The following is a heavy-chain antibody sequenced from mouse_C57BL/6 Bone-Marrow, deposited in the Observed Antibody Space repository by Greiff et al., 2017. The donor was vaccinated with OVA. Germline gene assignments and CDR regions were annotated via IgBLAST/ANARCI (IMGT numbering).Heavy chain of an antibody. V-gene: IGHV14-2*01. CDR3: ARSGGFDY. CDR1: GFNIKDYY. D-gene: IGHD3-1*01. J-gene: IGHJ2*01. CDR2: IDPEDGET. Sequence: VQLQQSGAELVKPGASVKLSCTASGFNIKDYYMHWVKQRTEQGLEWIGRIDPEDGETKYAPTFQGKATITADTSSNTAYLQLSSLTSEDTAVYYCARSGGFDYWGQGTTLTVSS.